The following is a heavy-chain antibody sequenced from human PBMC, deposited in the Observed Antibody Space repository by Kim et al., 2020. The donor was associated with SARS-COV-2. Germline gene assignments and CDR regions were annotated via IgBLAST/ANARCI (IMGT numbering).Heavy chain of an antibody. CDR1: GFTFRTYN. Sequence: GGSLRLSCAASGFTFRTYNMNWVRQAPGKGLEWVSSISSSSNSIDYADSVKGRFTISRDNAKNSLYLHMSSLRAEDTAVYFCAGGRGGWFYFDYWGQGILVTVSS. D-gene: IGHD6-19*01. V-gene: IGHV3-21*06. J-gene: IGHJ4*02. CDR2: ISSSSNSI. CDR3: AGGRGGWFYFDY.